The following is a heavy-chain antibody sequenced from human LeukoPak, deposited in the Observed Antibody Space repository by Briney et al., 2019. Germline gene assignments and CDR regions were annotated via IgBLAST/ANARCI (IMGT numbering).Heavy chain of an antibody. CDR2: IYDGGTT. V-gene: IGHV3-53*01. CDR1: GFTVSSNF. J-gene: IGHJ3*01. D-gene: IGHD7-27*01. CDR3: ARAGDAFDL. Sequence: GGSLRLSCAASGFTVSSNFMSWVRQAPGKGLEWVSLIYDGGTTYYADSVKGRFTISRDNSKKTLYLQMNSLRAEDTALYYCARAGDAFDLWGQGTIVTVSS.